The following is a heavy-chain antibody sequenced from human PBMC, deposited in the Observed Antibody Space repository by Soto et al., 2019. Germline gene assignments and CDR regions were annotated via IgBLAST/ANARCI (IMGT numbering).Heavy chain of an antibody. J-gene: IGHJ6*02. CDR1: GGSISGGGYY. CDR2: IYYSGST. V-gene: IGHV4-31*03. CDR3: ARGLETHYYYYYGMDV. Sequence: SETLSLTCTVSGGSISGGGYYWSWIRQHPGKGLEWIGYIYYSGSTYYNPSLKSRVTISVDTSKNQFSLKLSSVTAADTAVYYCARGLETHYYYYYGMDVWGQGTTVTVYS. D-gene: IGHD1-1*01.